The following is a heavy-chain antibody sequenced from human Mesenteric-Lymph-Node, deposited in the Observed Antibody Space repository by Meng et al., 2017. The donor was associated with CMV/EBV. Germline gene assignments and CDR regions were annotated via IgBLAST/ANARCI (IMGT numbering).Heavy chain of an antibody. V-gene: IGHV1-46*01. D-gene: IGHD2-2*03. Sequence: YTFTSYYMHWVREAPGQGLEWIGIINPSGGSTSCGRRFQGRVTMTRDTSTGTAYMELSRLRSDDTAVYYCARDVGYCSSTSCPFGYWGQGTLVTVSS. CDR2: INPSGGST. J-gene: IGHJ4*02. CDR1: YTFTSYY. CDR3: ARDVGYCSSTSCPFGY.